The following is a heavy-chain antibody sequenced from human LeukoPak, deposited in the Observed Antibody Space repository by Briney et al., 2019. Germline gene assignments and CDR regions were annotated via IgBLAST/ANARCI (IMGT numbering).Heavy chain of an antibody. CDR3: VRQFGEPAAIVDS. CDR2: INHSGIT. CDR1: GGSFSGYY. V-gene: IGHV4-34*01. Sequence: PAETLSLTCAVYGGSFSGYYWSWIRQPPGKGLEWIGEINHSGITNFNPSLKSRVTISVDTSKNQFSLKLSSVTAADRAVYYCVRQFGEPAAIVDSWGQGTLVTVSS. J-gene: IGHJ4*02. D-gene: IGHD2-2*01.